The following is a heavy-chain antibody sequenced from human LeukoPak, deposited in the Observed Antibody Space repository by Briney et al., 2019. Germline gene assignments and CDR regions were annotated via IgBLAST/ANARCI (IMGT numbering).Heavy chain of an antibody. CDR3: AKETLDTAMVTGSFDY. J-gene: IGHJ4*02. Sequence: GGSLRLSCAASGFTFSSYAMSWVRQAPGKGLEWVSGISWNSGSIGYADSVKGRFTISRDNAKNSLYLQMNSLRAEDTALYYCAKETLDTAMVTGSFDYWGQGTLVTVSS. V-gene: IGHV3-9*01. CDR1: GFTFSSYA. D-gene: IGHD5-18*01. CDR2: ISWNSGSI.